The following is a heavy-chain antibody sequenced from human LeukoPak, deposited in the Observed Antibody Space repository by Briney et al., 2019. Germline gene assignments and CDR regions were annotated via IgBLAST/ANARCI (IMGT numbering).Heavy chain of an antibody. V-gene: IGHV4-59*08. CDR3: ARHRPGERRFDP. CDR2: INYSGST. D-gene: IGHD3-16*01. CDR1: GGSIRNDY. J-gene: IGHJ5*02. Sequence: PETLSLTCVVSGGSIRNDYWSWIRQPPGKGLEWIAYINYSGSTNYNPSLESRVTISVDTSKNLFSLKFTSVTAADTAVYYCARHRPGERRFDPWGQGTLVTVSS.